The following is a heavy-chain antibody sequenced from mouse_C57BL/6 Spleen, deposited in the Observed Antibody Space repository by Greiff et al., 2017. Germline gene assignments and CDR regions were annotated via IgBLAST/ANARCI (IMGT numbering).Heavy chain of an antibody. Sequence: EVQRVESGGGLVQPGGSLSLSCAASGFTFTDYYMSWVRQPPGKALEWLGFIRNKANGYTTEYSASVKGRFTISRDNSQSILYLQMNALRAEDSATYYCARSAYSGAMDYWGQGTSVTVSS. CDR3: ARSAYSGAMDY. D-gene: IGHD2-12*01. J-gene: IGHJ4*01. V-gene: IGHV7-3*01. CDR2: IRNKANGYTT. CDR1: GFTFTDYY.